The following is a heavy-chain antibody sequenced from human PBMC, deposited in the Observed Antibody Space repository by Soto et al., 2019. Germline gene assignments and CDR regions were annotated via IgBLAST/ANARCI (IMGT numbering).Heavy chain of an antibody. CDR1: GFTFSSYS. CDR2: ISASGGST. CDR3: AKDRCSDVNCYFNY. V-gene: IGHV3-23*01. Sequence: GGSLRLSCAASGFTFSSYSMSWVRPAPGKGLEWVSLISASGGSTYYADSVKGRFTISRDNSKNTLYLQMNSLRAEDTAIYYCAKDRCSDVNCYFNYWGQGTLVTVSS. J-gene: IGHJ4*02. D-gene: IGHD2-15*01.